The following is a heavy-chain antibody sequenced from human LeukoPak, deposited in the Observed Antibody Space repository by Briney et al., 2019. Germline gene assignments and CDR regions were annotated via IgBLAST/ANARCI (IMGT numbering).Heavy chain of an antibody. CDR2: ISYDGSNK. D-gene: IGHD3-16*02. CDR1: GFTFSSYA. Sequence: GGSLRLSCAASGFTFSSYAMHWVRQAPGKGLEWVAVISYDGSNKYYADSVKGRFTISRDNSKNTLYLQMNSLRAEDTAVYYCERDPDAYRFAARFDYWGQGTLVTVSS. CDR3: ERDPDAYRFAARFDY. V-gene: IGHV3-30*04. J-gene: IGHJ4*02.